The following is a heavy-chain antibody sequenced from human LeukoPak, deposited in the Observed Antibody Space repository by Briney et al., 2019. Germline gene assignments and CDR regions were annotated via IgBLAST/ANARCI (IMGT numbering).Heavy chain of an antibody. CDR2: ISAYNGKT. CDR3: ARHEARISLLRGGLDY. V-gene: IGHV1-18*04. D-gene: IGHD2-15*01. Sequence: ASVKLSCKASGYTFCTYGISWVRQAPRQGLEWMGWISAYNGKTNYAQKYEARGTTTTYTSTTTAYMELRSLTSHDTAVYYCARHEARISLLRGGLDYWGQGTLVTVSS. CDR1: GYTFCTYG. J-gene: IGHJ4*02.